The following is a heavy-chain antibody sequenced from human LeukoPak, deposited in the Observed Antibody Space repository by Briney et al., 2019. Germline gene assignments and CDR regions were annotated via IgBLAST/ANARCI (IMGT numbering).Heavy chain of an antibody. CDR1: GGTFSSYA. CDR3: ARGIEWETTHDY. J-gene: IGHJ4*02. D-gene: IGHD1-26*01. CDR2: IIPIFGTA. V-gene: IGHV1-69*13. Sequence: ASVKVSCKACGGTFSSYAISWVRQAPGQGLEWMGGIIPIFGTANYAQKFQGIVTITADESTSTAYMELSSLRSEDTAVYYCARGIEWETTHDYWGQGTLVTVSS.